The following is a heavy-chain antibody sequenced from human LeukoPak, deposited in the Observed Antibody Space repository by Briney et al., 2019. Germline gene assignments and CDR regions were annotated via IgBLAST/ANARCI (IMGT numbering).Heavy chain of an antibody. CDR1: GFTVSGNH. V-gene: IGHV3-66*01. Sequence: PGGSLRLSCAASGFTVSGNHMSWVRQSPEKGLEWGAIIESSGDMVYANSVKGRFTISRDNSKNTVSLQLNSLRAEDTAMYYCARDPGGRMDSSGYPVNYWGQGTLVTVSS. CDR3: ARDPGGRMDSSGYPVNY. J-gene: IGHJ4*02. D-gene: IGHD3-22*01. CDR2: IESSGDM.